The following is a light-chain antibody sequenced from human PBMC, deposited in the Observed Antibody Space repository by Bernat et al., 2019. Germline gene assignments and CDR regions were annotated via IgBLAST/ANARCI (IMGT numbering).Light chain of an antibody. Sequence: SYQLTQTPSVSVSPGQTARITCSGDALPKPSAYWYQKTPGQAPVLLIYKDTERPSGIPERFSGSSSRTTATLTITGVQAEDEAEYYCQSADSISSCNVLFGGGTKLTVL. CDR3: QSADSISSCNVL. V-gene: IGLV3-25*02. CDR2: KDT. CDR1: ALPKPS. J-gene: IGLJ2*01.